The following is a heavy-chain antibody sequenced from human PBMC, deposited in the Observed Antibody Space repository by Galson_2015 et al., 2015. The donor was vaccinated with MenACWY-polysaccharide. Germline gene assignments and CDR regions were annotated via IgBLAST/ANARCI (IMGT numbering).Heavy chain of an antibody. CDR3: ARGSRKGQYWGLDV. J-gene: IGHJ6*02. CDR1: GFTFRSYS. Sequence: SLRLSCAASGFTFRSYSMHWVRQAPGKGLDWVAVIWHDGSQIYYADSLKGRFTISRDNSKSADTVYLLMESLKVEDTAVYFCARGSRKGQYWGLDVWGQGTMVTVSS. V-gene: IGHV3-33*01. D-gene: IGHD2-8*02. CDR2: IWHDGSQI.